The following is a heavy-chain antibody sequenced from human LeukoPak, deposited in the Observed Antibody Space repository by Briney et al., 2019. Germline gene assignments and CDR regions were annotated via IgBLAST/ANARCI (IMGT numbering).Heavy chain of an antibody. V-gene: IGHV4-59*01. CDR3: AREAAVGTGGFDY. J-gene: IGHJ4*02. CDR2: IHNSGSA. CDR1: GGSISAYY. D-gene: IGHD6-13*01. Sequence: SETLSLTCTVSGGSISAYYWSWIRQPPGKGLEWIGYIHNSGSANYNPSLQSRVTILIDTSKKQFSLKVSSVTAADTAVYYCAREAAVGTGGFDYWGQGTLVTVSS.